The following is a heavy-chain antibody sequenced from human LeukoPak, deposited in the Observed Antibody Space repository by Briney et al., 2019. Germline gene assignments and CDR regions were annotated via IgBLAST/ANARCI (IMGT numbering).Heavy chain of an antibody. CDR3: ARVGGCSGYYPYYFDY. V-gene: IGHV3-53*01. CDR2: IYSGGST. J-gene: IGHJ4*02. D-gene: IGHD3-22*01. CDR1: GFTVSSNY. Sequence: GGSLRLSCAASGFTVSSNYMSWVRQAPGKGLDWVSVIYSGGSTYYADSVKGRFTISRDNSKNTLYLQMNSLRAEDTAVYYCARVGGCSGYYPYYFDYWGQGTLVTVSS.